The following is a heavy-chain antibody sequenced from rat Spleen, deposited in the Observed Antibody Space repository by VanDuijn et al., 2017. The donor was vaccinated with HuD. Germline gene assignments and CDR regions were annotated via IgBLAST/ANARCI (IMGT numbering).Heavy chain of an antibody. D-gene: IGHD1-2*01. CDR2: ISYSGNT. V-gene: IGHV3-1*01. CDR1: GYSITSNY. Sequence: EVQLQESGPGLVKPSQSLSLTCSVTGYSITSNYWGWIRKFPGNKMEWMGYISYSGNTSYNPSLKSRISITRDTSKNQFFLQVNSVIIDDTATYYCARETNYIYPYWGQGVMVTVSS. CDR3: ARETNYIYPY. J-gene: IGHJ2*01.